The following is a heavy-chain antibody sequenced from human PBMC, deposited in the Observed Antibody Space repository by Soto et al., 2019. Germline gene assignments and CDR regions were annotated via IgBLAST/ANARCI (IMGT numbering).Heavy chain of an antibody. CDR3: AREVTAEAFDI. J-gene: IGHJ3*02. Sequence: QLQMQESGPGLVKPSEPLSLTCTVSGGSISSERFFWGWIRKPPGKGLEWIGSLFYSGYTYYNPSLKSRLTMSVDMSKNQFSLRLTSVTAADTAVYYCAREVTAEAFDIWGQGTMVTVSS. CDR2: LFYSGYT. V-gene: IGHV4-39*01. D-gene: IGHD2-21*02. CDR1: GGSISSERFF.